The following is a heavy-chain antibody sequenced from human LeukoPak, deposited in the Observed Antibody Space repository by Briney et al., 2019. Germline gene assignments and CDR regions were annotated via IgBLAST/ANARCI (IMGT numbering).Heavy chain of an antibody. D-gene: IGHD1-7*01. V-gene: IGHV4-4*07. CDR3: VRGFPGTSRDH. CDR2: IYTNGNT. J-gene: IGHJ5*02. CDR1: DVSFTNYY. Sequence: SETLSLTCAVSDVSFTNYYWTWIRQSPGKGLEWIGRIYTNGNTYYNPSLKSRVTISVDTSKNHFSLSLSSVTAADTAVYYCVRGFPGTSRDHWGQGTLVTVSS.